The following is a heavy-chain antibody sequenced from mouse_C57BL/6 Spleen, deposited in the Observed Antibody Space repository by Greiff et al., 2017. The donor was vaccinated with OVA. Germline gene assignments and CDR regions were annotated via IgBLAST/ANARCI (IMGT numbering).Heavy chain of an antibody. J-gene: IGHJ2*01. CDR3: ARNSYGPYYFDY. CDR2: ISSGSSTI. CDR1: GFTFSDYG. Sequence: EVKLVESGGGLVKPGGSLKLSCAASGFTFSDYGMHWVRQAPEKGLEWVAYISSGSSTIYYADTVKGRFTITRDNAKNTLFLQMTSLRSEDTAMYYCARNSYGPYYFDYWGQGTTLTVSS. V-gene: IGHV5-17*01. D-gene: IGHD1-1*01.